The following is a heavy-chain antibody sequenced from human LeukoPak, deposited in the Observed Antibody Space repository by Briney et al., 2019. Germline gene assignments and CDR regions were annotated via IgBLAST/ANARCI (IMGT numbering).Heavy chain of an antibody. CDR2: IIPIFGTA. D-gene: IGHD6-13*01. J-gene: IGHJ4*02. V-gene: IGHV1-69*13. Sequence: SVKVSCKASGGTFSSYAISWVRQAPGQGLEWMGGIIPIFGTANYAQKFQGRVTITADESTSTAYMELSSLRSEDTAVYHCARVSVGSSWYWGIDYWGQGTLVTVSS. CDR1: GGTFSSYA. CDR3: ARVSVGSSWYWGIDY.